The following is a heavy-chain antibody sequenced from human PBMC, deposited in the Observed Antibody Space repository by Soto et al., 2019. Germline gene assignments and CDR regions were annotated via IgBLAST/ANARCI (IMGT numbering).Heavy chain of an antibody. CDR1: GYSFIDYY. CDR3: TKEGGGPFPFDP. D-gene: IGHD1-26*01. V-gene: IGHV1-2*02. J-gene: IGHJ5*02. CDR2: ISPRSGGT. Sequence: GASVKVSCKASGYSFIDYYIHWVRQAPGQGLEWMGWISPRSGGTNYAQKFRGRVTITSDTSINTAYMELTSLSSDDTAVYYCTKEGGGPFPFDPWGQGTRVKVSS.